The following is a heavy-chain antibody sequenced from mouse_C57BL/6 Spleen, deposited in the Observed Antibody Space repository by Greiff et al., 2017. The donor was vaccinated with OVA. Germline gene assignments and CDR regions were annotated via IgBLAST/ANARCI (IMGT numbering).Heavy chain of an antibody. CDR2: IYPGDGDT. CDR1: GYAFSSSW. J-gene: IGHJ2*01. D-gene: IGHD1-1*01. V-gene: IGHV1-82*01. CDR3: AGEEAITTVDY. Sequence: VKLQESGPELVKPGASVKISCKASGYAFSSSWMNWVKQRPGKGLEWIGRIYPGDGDTNYNGKFKGKATLTADKSSSTAYMQLSSLTSEDSAVYFCAGEEAITTVDYWGQGTTLTVSS.